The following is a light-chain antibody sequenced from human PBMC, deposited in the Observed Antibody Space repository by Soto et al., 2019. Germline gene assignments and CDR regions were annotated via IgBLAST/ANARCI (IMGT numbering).Light chain of an antibody. J-gene: IGLJ3*02. CDR2: DIR. V-gene: IGLV2-14*01. CDR1: SSDAGGYKY. Sequence: QSALTQPASVSGSPGQSITISCTGTSSDAGGYKYVSWYQQEPGKAPKIIIYDIRNRPSGVSDRFSGSKSGNTASLTISGLQAEDEADYYCSSYTSSSTWVFGGGTKVTVL. CDR3: SSYTSSSTWV.